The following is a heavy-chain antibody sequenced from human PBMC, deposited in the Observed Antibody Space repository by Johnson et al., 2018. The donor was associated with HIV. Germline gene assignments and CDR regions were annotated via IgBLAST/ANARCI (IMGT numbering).Heavy chain of an antibody. Sequence: QVQLVESGGGVVQPGRSLRLSCAASGFTFSSYAMHWVRQAPGKGLEWVAVISYDGSNKYYADSVKGRFTISRDNSKNTLYLQMNSLRAEDTAVYYCAREMATIRGYAFDILGQGTMVTVSS. CDR3: AREMATIRGYAFDI. D-gene: IGHD5-24*01. CDR1: GFTFSSYA. CDR2: ISYDGSNK. V-gene: IGHV3-30-3*01. J-gene: IGHJ3*02.